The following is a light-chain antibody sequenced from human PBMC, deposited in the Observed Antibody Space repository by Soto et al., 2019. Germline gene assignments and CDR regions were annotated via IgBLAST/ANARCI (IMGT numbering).Light chain of an antibody. CDR2: GAS. V-gene: IGKV3-15*01. CDR3: QQYNNWPPFT. J-gene: IGKJ3*01. CDR1: QSVSSN. Sequence: EIVMTQSPATLSVSPGERATLSCRASQSVSSNLAWYQQKPGQAPRLLIYGASTSATGIPARFSGSGSGTDFTLTISSLQSEDFAVYYCQQYNNWPPFTFGHGTKVDIK.